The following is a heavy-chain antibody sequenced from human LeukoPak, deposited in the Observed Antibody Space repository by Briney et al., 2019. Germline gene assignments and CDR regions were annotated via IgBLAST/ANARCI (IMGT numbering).Heavy chain of an antibody. D-gene: IGHD6-13*01. CDR2: INHSGST. J-gene: IGHJ4*02. CDR1: GGSFSGYY. V-gene: IGHV4-34*01. CDR3: ATLAADFDY. Sequence: PSETLSLTCAVYGGSFSGYYWSWIRQPPGKGLEWIGEINHSGSTNYNPSLKSRVTISVDTSKNRFSLKLSSVTAADTAVYYCATLAADFDYWGQGTLVTVSS.